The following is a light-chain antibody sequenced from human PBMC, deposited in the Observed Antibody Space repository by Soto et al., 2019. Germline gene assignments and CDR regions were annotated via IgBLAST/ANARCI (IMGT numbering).Light chain of an antibody. CDR2: GAS. CDR3: QQYNDWLT. CDR1: QSVSIT. J-gene: IGKJ4*01. Sequence: EIVMTQSPDTLSVSTGERATLFCRASQSVSITVAWYQQRPGQAPRLLIYGASTRATGIPARFSGSGSGTEFTLTISSLQSEDFAVYYCQQYNDWLTFGGGTKVDIK. V-gene: IGKV3-15*01.